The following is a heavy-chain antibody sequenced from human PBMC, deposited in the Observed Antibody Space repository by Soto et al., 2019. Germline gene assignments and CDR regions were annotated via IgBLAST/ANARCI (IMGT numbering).Heavy chain of an antibody. D-gene: IGHD3-3*01. CDR1: GFTFSKYG. V-gene: IGHV3-30*03. CDR3: ARDKRDLRFLEWSYYFDY. J-gene: IGHJ4*02. Sequence: GGSPRLSCAASGFTFSKYGMYWVRPAPGKGLEWVAVISYDGSNKYYADSVKGRFTISRDNSKNTLYLQMNSLRAEDTAVYYCARDKRDLRFLEWSYYFDYWGQGTLVTVSS. CDR2: ISYDGSNK.